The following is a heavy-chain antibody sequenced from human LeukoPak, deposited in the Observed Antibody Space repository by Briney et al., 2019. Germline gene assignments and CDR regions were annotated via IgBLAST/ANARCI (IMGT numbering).Heavy chain of an antibody. CDR3: ARDGRRIPTQGSWFDP. CDR1: GGSFSGYY. J-gene: IGHJ5*02. Sequence: PSETLSLTCAVYGGSFSGYYWSWIRQPPGKGLEWIGEINHSGSTNYNPSLKSRVTISVDTSKNQFSLKLSSVTAADTAVYYCARDGRRIPTQGSWFDPWGQGTLVTVSS. V-gene: IGHV4-34*01. CDR2: INHSGST. D-gene: IGHD2-15*01.